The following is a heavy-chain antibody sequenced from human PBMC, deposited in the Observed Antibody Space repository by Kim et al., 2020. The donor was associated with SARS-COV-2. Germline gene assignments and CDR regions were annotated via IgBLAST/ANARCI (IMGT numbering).Heavy chain of an antibody. CDR3: ARGSSSGYEYFQH. V-gene: IGHV4-61*05. J-gene: IGHJ1*01. Sequence: YHPSLKSRVTISVDKSKNQFSLKLSSVTAADTAVYYCARGSSSGYEYFQHWGQGTLVTVSS. D-gene: IGHD3-22*01.